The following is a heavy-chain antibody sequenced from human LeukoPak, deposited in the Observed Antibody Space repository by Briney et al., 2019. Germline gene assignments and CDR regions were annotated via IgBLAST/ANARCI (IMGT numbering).Heavy chain of an antibody. Sequence: ASVKVSCKASGYTFTGYYMHWVRQAPGQGLEWMGWINPNSGGTNYAQKFQGRVTMTRDTSISTAYMELSRLRSDDTAVYYCARGTSLYDFWSGYFDYWGQGTLVTVSS. CDR1: GYTFTGYY. CDR2: INPNSGGT. J-gene: IGHJ4*02. CDR3: ARGTSLYDFWSGYFDY. D-gene: IGHD3-3*01. V-gene: IGHV1-2*02.